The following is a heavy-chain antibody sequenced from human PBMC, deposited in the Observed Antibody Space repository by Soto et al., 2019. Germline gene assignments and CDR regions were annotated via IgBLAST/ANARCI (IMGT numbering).Heavy chain of an antibody. J-gene: IGHJ6*02. Sequence: GGSLRLSCAASGFTFSSYSMNWVRQAPGKGLEWVSSISSSSSYIYYADSVKGRFTISRDNAKNSLYLQMNSLRAEDTAVYYCARDLRTMIVSGYYYYGMDVWGQGTTVTVSS. CDR3: ARDLRTMIVSGYYYYGMDV. V-gene: IGHV3-21*01. CDR1: GFTFSSYS. D-gene: IGHD3-22*01. CDR2: ISSSSSYI.